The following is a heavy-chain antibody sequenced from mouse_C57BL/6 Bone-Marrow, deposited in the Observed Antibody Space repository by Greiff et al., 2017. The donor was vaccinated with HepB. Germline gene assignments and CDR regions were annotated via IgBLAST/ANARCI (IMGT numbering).Heavy chain of an antibody. Sequence: QVQLQQPGAELVRPGSSVKLSCKASGYTFTSYWMHWVKQRPIQGLEWIGNIDPSDSETHYNQKFKDKATLTVDKSSSTAYMQLSSLTSEDSAVYYCARDGNYVEYFDVWGTGTTVTVSS. J-gene: IGHJ1*03. D-gene: IGHD2-1*01. CDR3: ARDGNYVEYFDV. V-gene: IGHV1-52*01. CDR1: GYTFTSYW. CDR2: IDPSDSET.